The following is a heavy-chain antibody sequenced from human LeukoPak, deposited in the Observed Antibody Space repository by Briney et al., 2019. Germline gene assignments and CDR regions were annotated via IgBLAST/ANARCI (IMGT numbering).Heavy chain of an antibody. Sequence: GGSLRLSCAASGFTFSDTWMHWVRQVPGEGPVWVSLISNDESTIIYADSVKGRFTISRDNAKNTLYLQMSSLRAEDTAVYYCARDVGTWGQGTLVTVSS. J-gene: IGHJ5*02. V-gene: IGHV3-74*01. CDR2: ISNDESTI. CDR1: GFTFSDTW. D-gene: IGHD7-27*01. CDR3: ARDVGT.